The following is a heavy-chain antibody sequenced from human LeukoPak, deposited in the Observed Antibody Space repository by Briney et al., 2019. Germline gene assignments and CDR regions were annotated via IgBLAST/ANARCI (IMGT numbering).Heavy chain of an antibody. D-gene: IGHD3-9*01. CDR2: INHSGST. Sequence: SETLSLTCAVYGGSFSGYYWSWIRQPPGKGLEWIGEINHSGSTNYNPSLKSRVTISVDTSKNQFSLKLSSVTAADTAVYYCARRPPNYDILTGYYRLNAFDIWGQGTMVTVSS. CDR1: GGSFSGYY. V-gene: IGHV4-34*01. CDR3: ARRPPNYDILTGYYRLNAFDI. J-gene: IGHJ3*02.